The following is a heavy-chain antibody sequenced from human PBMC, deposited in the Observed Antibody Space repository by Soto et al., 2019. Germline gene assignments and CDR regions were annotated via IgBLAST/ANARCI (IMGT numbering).Heavy chain of an antibody. J-gene: IGHJ4*02. CDR2: ISSNGNTI. CDR3: ARDIAAAGGRDY. D-gene: IGHD6-13*01. CDR1: GFTFGDYY. V-gene: IGHV3-11*01. Sequence: GGSLRLSCAASGFTFGDYYMTWIRQGPGKGLEWISYISSNGNTIYHADSVKGRFTISRDNAKNSLYLQMNSLRAEDTDVYYCARDIAAAGGRDYWGQGTLVTVSS.